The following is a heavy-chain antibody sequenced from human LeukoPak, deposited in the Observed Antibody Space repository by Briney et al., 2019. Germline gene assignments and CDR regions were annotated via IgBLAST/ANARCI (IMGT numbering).Heavy chain of an antibody. CDR2: IYNTGST. D-gene: IGHD3-22*01. Sequence: PSETLSLTCTVSGGSISNDSYFWIWIRQPAGKGLEWIGRIYNTGSTNYNPSLESRVTISVDTSKNQFSLKLSSVTAADTAVYYCARDYYDSSLFPHYYYMDVWGKGTTVTVSS. V-gene: IGHV4-61*10. CDR1: GGSISNDSYF. J-gene: IGHJ6*03. CDR3: ARDYYDSSLFPHYYYMDV.